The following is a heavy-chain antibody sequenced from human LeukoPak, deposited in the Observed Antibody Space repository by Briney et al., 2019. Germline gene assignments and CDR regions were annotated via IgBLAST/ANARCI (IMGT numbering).Heavy chain of an antibody. CDR1: GFTFGNYG. V-gene: IGHV3-33*06. CDR3: AKDVVSDCSGHNCWALFDY. Sequence: GRSLRLSRAASGFTFGNYGMHWVPQAPGKGLEEVAVVWYDGSKTHYGDFVRGRFTVSRDISKNTLYLEMNSLRAEDTAVYYCAKDVVSDCSGHNCWALFDYWGQGTLATVSS. J-gene: IGHJ4*02. CDR2: VWYDGSKT. D-gene: IGHD2-15*01.